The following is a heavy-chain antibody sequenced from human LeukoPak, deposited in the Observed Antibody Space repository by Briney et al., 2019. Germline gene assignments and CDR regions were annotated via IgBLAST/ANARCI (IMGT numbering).Heavy chain of an antibody. CDR2: LNPNSDNT. CDR3: AGNPNRGSGWAILDY. CDR1: GYTFTNYD. J-gene: IGHJ4*02. Sequence: GASVKVSCKASGYTFTNYDINWVRQATGQGLEWMGWLNPNSDNTGYAQKFQGRVTMTRSTSISTAYMELSSLRSEDTAVYYCAGNPNRGSGWAILDYWGQGTLVTVSS. V-gene: IGHV1-8*01. D-gene: IGHD6-19*01.